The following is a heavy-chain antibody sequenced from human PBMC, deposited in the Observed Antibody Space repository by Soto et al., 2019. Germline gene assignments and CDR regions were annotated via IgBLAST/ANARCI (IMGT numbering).Heavy chain of an antibody. J-gene: IGHJ4*02. CDR2: INPNSGGT. V-gene: IGHV1-2*02. CDR3: ARDMQLELLRTLDY. CDR1: GYTFTGYY. D-gene: IGHD1-7*01. Sequence: ASVKVSCKASGYTFTGYYMHWVRQAPGQGLEWMGWINPNSGGTNYAQKFQGGVTMTRDTSISTAYMELSRLRSDDTAVYYCARDMQLELLRTLDYWGQGTLVTVSS.